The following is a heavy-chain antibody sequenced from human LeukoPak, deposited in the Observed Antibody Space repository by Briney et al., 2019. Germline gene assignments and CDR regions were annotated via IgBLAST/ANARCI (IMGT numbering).Heavy chain of an antibody. D-gene: IGHD3-10*01. CDR2: IYPNSGGT. V-gene: IGHV1-2*02. Sequence: ASVRVSLKSSRYIFTAYFMNGGRQAPGQGLEWMGWIYPNSGGTNYARKFRGRVTMSRDTSISTASLELSKLRSNDRAVYDCARDWGFGLRYDYWGQGTLVTVSS. J-gene: IGHJ4*02. CDR3: ARDWGFGLRYDY. CDR1: RYIFTAYF.